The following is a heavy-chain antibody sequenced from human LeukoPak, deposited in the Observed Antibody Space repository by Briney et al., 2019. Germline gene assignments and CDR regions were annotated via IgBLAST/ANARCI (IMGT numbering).Heavy chain of an antibody. D-gene: IGHD3-3*01. Sequence: SETLSLTCTVSGGPISSYYWSWIRQPPGKGLEWIGYIYYSGSTNYNPSLKSRVTISVDTFKNQFSLKLSSVTAADTAVYYCARDRVTIFGNYYYYYGMDVRGQGTTVTVSS. CDR3: ARDRVTIFGNYYYYYGMDV. V-gene: IGHV4-59*01. CDR1: GGPISSYY. CDR2: IYYSGST. J-gene: IGHJ6*02.